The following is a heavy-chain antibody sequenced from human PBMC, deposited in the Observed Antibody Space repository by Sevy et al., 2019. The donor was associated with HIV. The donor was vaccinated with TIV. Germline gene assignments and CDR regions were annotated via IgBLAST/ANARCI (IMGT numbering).Heavy chain of an antibody. CDR3: ARATGIAVAGNFDY. J-gene: IGHJ4*02. V-gene: IGHV1-18*01. CDR1: GYTFTSYG. CDR2: ISAYNGNT. D-gene: IGHD6-19*01. Sequence: ASVKVSCKASGYTFTSYGISWVRQAPGQGLEWMGWISAYNGNTNYAQKLQGRVTMTTDTSTSTAYMELRSLRSDDTAVYYCARATGIAVAGNFDYWVQGTLVTVSS.